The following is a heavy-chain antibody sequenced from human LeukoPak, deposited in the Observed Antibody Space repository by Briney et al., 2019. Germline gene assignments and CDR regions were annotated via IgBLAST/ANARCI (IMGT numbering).Heavy chain of an antibody. Sequence: SETLSLTCTVSGYSISSGYYWAWIRQPPGKGLEWIGSIYHSGSNYYNPSLKRRVTISLDTSKKQFSLKLSPVTAADTAVYYCAAGSYYYFYMDVWGKGTTVTVSS. CDR1: GYSISSGYY. CDR3: AAGSYYYFYMDV. CDR2: IYHSGSN. D-gene: IGHD6-13*01. J-gene: IGHJ6*03. V-gene: IGHV4-38-2*02.